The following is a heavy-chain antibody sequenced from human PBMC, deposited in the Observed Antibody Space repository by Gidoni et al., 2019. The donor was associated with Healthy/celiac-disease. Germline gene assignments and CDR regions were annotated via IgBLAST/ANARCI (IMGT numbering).Heavy chain of an antibody. Sequence: QVQLQESGPGLVKPSETLSLTCTVSGGSISSYYWSWIRQPPGKGLEWIGYIYYSGSTNYNPSLKSRVTISVDTSKNQFSLKLSSVTAADTAVYYCARAGVVAATFWFDPWGQGTLVTVSS. D-gene: IGHD2-15*01. V-gene: IGHV4-59*01. CDR3: ARAGVVAATFWFDP. CDR1: GGSISSYY. CDR2: IYYSGST. J-gene: IGHJ5*02.